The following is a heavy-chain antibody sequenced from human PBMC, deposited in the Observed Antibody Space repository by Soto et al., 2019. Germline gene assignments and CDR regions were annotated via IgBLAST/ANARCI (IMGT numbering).Heavy chain of an antibody. J-gene: IGHJ5*02. CDR3: ARVVPGAEAWFGP. V-gene: IGHV1-18*01. D-gene: IGHD2-2*01. Sequence: QVQLVQSGGEVKRPGASVKVSCKTSGYTFSNYGITWVRQAPGQPLEWLGWISLYSDGTNYAQKFQGRVSMTTDTSTTTAYMELRSLRSDDTAVYYGARVVPGAEAWFGPWGQGTLVNVSS. CDR2: ISLYSDGT. CDR1: GYTFSNYG.